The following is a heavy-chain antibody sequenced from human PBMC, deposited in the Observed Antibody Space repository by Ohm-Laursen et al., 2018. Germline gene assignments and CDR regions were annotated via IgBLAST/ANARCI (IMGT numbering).Heavy chain of an antibody. CDR3: ARRGGSNAFDI. CDR2: IYYSGST. J-gene: IGHJ3*02. V-gene: IGHV4-31*01. D-gene: IGHD3-10*01. CDR1: GGSITSADYY. Sequence: SQTLSLTCTVSGGSITSADYYWSWIRQHPGKGLEWIGYIYYSGSTYYNPSLKSLVTISIDTSKNQFSLNLNSVTAADTAVYYCARRGGSNAFDIWGQGTMVTVSS.